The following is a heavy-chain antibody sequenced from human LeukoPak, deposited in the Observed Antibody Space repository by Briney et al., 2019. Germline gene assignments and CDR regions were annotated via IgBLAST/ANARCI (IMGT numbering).Heavy chain of an antibody. V-gene: IGHV4-59*01. D-gene: IGHD3-10*01. CDR2: IYYTGST. J-gene: IGHJ6*03. Sequence: SETLSLTCTVSGGSISSYYWSWIRQPPGKGLEWIGYIYYTGSTNYNPSLKSRVTISVDTSRNQFSLKLSSVTAADTAVYYCARVEEGYGSGRRENYYYYYMDVWGKGTTVTISS. CDR1: GGSISSYY. CDR3: ARVEEGYGSGRRENYYYYYMDV.